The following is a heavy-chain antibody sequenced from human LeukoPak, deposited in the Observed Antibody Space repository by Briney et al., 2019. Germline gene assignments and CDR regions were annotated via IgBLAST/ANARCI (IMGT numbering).Heavy chain of an antibody. Sequence: GGSLRLSCAASGFTFSTFAMSWVRQAPGKGLEWVSSISGSANSTYYADSVKGRFTTSRDTAKNTLSLQMNSLRAEDTAAYFCAKGIIGSSYSGLDYWGQGTLVTVSS. V-gene: IGHV3-23*01. D-gene: IGHD2-15*01. CDR2: ISGSANST. CDR3: AKGIIGSSYSGLDY. J-gene: IGHJ4*02. CDR1: GFTFSTFA.